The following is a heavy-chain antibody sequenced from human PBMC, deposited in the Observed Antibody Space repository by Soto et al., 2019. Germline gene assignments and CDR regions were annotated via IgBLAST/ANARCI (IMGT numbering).Heavy chain of an antibody. CDR1: GFTFSAYW. J-gene: IGHJ6*02. Sequence: EVQLVESGGGLVQPGGSLRLSCEASGFTFSAYWMGWVRQAPGPGLQWVATIKTDGSEKYYVDSVTGRFTISRDNDKNSLYLQLNTLRAEDTGVYYCARPVRGSPEDVWGQGTTVTVSS. CDR3: ARPVRGSPEDV. D-gene: IGHD3-16*01. V-gene: IGHV3-7*05. CDR2: IKTDGSEK.